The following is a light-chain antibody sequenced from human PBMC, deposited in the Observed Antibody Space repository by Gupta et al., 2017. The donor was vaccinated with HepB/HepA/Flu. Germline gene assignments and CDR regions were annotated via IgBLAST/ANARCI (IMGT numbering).Light chain of an antibody. CDR2: DAS. CDR3: QHRSNCPFT. V-gene: IGKV3-11*01. CDR1: QSVSSY. Sequence: EIVLTQSPATLSLSPGERATLSCRASQSVSSYLAWYQQKPDQAPRLLIYDASNRATGIPARFSGSGSGTDFTLTISSQEPEDFAVYYCQHRSNCPFTFGGGTKVEIK. J-gene: IGKJ4*01.